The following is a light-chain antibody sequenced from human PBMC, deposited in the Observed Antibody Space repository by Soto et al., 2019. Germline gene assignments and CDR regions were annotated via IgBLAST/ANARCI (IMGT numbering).Light chain of an antibody. Sequence: QSVLTQPPSASGTPGQRVTISCSGSSSNIGSNTVNWYQQLPATAPKLLIYSHNQRPSGVPDRFSVSKSGTSASLAISGLQSEDEADYYCATWDDSLDGYVFGTGTKLTVL. CDR2: SHN. CDR3: ATWDDSLDGYV. V-gene: IGLV1-44*01. J-gene: IGLJ1*01. CDR1: SSNIGSNT.